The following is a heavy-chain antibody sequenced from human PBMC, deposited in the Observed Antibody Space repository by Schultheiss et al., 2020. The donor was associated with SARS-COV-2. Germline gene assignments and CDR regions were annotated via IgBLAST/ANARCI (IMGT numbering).Heavy chain of an antibody. CDR3: ARAVEGTWGWFDP. V-gene: IGHV4-4*07. CDR2: VYTLGST. J-gene: IGHJ5*02. CDR1: GGSISTFY. Sequence: SQTLSLTCTVSGGSISTFYWSWIRQPAGKGLEWLGRVYTLGSTNYNPSLKSRVTISLDTSKNQFSLKLSSVTAADTAVYYCARAVEGTWGWFDPWGQGTLVTVSS. D-gene: IGHD6-19*01.